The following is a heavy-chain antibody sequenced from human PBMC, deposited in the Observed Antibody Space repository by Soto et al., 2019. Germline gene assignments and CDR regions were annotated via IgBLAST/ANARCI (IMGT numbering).Heavy chain of an antibody. CDR3: AYRSSLTGVDY. CDR1: GFSLNTKNFL. J-gene: IGHJ4*02. CDR2: IYGDGDQ. Sequence: ASGTTLENPTQTLTLTCTCSGFSLNTKNFLVGWVRPSPGQALEWLAFIYGDGDQRYSPSLRSRLTITKDTSKNQVVLRLTSLHPVETGRYDCAYRSSLTGVDYWGKGTPVTVDS. V-gene: IGHV2-5*02. D-gene: IGHD2-8*02.